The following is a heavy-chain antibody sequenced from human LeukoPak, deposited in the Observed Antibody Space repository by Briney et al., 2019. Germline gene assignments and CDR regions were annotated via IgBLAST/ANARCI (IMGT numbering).Heavy chain of an antibody. J-gene: IGHJ4*02. CDR2: ISGSGGST. V-gene: IGHV3-23*01. Sequence: PGGSLRLSCAASEFTFSSYAMSWVRQAPGKGLKWVSAISGSGGSTYYADSVKGRFTISRDNSKNTLYLQMNSLRAEDTAVYYCAKGRIVDTAYIAWGQGTLVTVSS. CDR1: EFTFSSYA. CDR3: AKGRIVDTAYIA. D-gene: IGHD5-18*01.